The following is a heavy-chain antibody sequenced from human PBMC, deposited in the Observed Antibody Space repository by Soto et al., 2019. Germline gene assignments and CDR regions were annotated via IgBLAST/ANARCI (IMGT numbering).Heavy chain of an antibody. V-gene: IGHV4-34*01. CDR3: ARVRTVVAATPSYYYYYGMGV. CDR1: GGSFSGYY. D-gene: IGHD2-15*01. J-gene: IGHJ6*02. Sequence: SETLSLTCAVYGGSFSGYYWSWIHQPPGKGLEWIGEINHSGSTNYNPSLKSRVTISVDTSKNQFSLKLSSVTAADTAVYYCARVRTVVAATPSYYYYYGMGVWGQGTTVTVSS. CDR2: INHSGST.